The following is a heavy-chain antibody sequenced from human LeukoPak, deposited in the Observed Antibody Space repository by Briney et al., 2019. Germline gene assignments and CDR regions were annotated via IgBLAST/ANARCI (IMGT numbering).Heavy chain of an antibody. CDR2: IYSGGST. J-gene: IGHJ4*02. V-gene: IGHV3-66*01. CDR3: ARDLTSGSYRDY. CDR1: GFTVSSNY. Sequence: GGSLRLSCAASGFTVSSNYMSWVRQAPGKGLEWVSVIYSGGSTYYADSVEGRFTISRDNSKNTLYLQMNSLRAEDTAVYYCARDLTSGSYRDYWGQGTLVTVSS. D-gene: IGHD1-26*01.